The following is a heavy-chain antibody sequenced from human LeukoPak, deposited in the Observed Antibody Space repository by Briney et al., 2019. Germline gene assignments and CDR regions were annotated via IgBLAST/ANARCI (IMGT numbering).Heavy chain of an antibody. CDR3: ARVAKERVGEVYYFDY. CDR1: GFTFSDYD. Sequence: GSLRLSCAASGFTFSDYDMHWVRQATGKGLEWVSAIGTAGDTYYTGSVKGRFTISRENAKNSLYLQMNSLRAGDTAVYYCARVAKERVGEVYYFDYWGQGTLVTVSS. D-gene: IGHD1-1*01. CDR2: IGTAGDT. V-gene: IGHV3-13*01. J-gene: IGHJ4*02.